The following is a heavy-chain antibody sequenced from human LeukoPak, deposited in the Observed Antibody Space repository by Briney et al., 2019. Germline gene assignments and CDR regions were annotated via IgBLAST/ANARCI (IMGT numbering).Heavy chain of an antibody. D-gene: IGHD3-16*02. V-gene: IGHV4-34*01. CDR1: GGSFSGYY. CDR2: INHSGRT. Sequence: PSETLSLTCAVYGGSFSGYYWNWIRQPPGKGLEWIGEINHSGRTNYNPSLKSRVTISVDTSKNQFSLKLSSVTAADTAVYYCARARVTFGGVIVIPFDYWGQGTLVTVSS. CDR3: ARARVTFGGVIVIPFDY. J-gene: IGHJ4*02.